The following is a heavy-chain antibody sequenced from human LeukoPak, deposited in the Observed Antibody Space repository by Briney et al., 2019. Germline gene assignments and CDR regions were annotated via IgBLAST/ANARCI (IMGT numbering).Heavy chain of an antibody. CDR2: IYYSGST. Sequence: SETLSLTCTVSGGSISSSSYYWGWIRQPPGKGLEWIGSIYYSGSTYYNPSLKSRVTISVDTSKNQFSLKLSSVTAADTAVYYCARHCYDSSGYYYGWYFDLWGRGTLVTVSS. D-gene: IGHD3-22*01. CDR3: ARHCYDSSGYYYGWYFDL. V-gene: IGHV4-39*01. CDR1: GGSISSSSYY. J-gene: IGHJ2*01.